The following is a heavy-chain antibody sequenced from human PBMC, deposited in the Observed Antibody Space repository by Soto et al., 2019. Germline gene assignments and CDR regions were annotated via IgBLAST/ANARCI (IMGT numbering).Heavy chain of an antibody. CDR1: GGSISSYY. J-gene: IGHJ6*03. CDR3: ATSDIVVVPAAPEGNYYYYYMDV. D-gene: IGHD2-2*01. CDR2: IYYSGST. V-gene: IGHV4-59*08. Sequence: QVQLQESGPGLVKPSETLSLTCTVSGGSISSYYWSWIRQPPGKGLEWIGYIYYSGSTNYNPSLKSRVTISVDTSKNPFSLKLSSVTAADTAVYYCATSDIVVVPAAPEGNYYYYYMDVWGKGTTVTVSS.